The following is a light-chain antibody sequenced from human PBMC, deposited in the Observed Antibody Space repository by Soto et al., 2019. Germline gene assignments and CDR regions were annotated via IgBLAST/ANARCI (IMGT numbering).Light chain of an antibody. CDR2: DAS. V-gene: IGKV1-13*02. Sequence: AIQLTQSPSSLSASVGDRVTITCRASQGISSALAWYQQKPGKAPKLLIYDASSLESGVPSRFSGSGSGTDFTPTISSLQPDDLATYYCEQFNSYPITFGQGTRLEIK. CDR3: EQFNSYPIT. CDR1: QGISSA. J-gene: IGKJ5*01.